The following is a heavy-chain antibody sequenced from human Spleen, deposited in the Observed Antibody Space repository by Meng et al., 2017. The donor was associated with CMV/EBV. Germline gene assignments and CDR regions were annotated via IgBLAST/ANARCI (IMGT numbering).Heavy chain of an antibody. CDR3: AKDLKYQLLRGDYFDY. J-gene: IGHJ4*02. Sequence: GESLKISCAASGFTFSSYWMSWVRQAPGKGLEWVSTITGDGGSTFYADSVKGRFAISRDNSKDTLYLHMSSLRAEDTAIYYCAKDLKYQLLRGDYFDYWGQGTLVTVSS. V-gene: IGHV3-23*01. D-gene: IGHD2-2*01. CDR2: ITGDGGST. CDR1: GFTFSSYW.